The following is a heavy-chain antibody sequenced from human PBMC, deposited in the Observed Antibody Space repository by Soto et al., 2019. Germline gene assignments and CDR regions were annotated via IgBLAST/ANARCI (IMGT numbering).Heavy chain of an antibody. Sequence: GASVKVSCAASGFTFSSYWMHWVRQAPGKGLVRVSRINSDGSSTSYADSVKGRFTISRDNAKNTLYLQMNSLRAEDTAVYYCARASGYDLGTDYWGQGTLVTVSS. CDR2: INSDGSST. V-gene: IGHV3-74*01. D-gene: IGHD5-12*01. CDR1: GFTFSSYW. CDR3: ARASGYDLGTDY. J-gene: IGHJ4*02.